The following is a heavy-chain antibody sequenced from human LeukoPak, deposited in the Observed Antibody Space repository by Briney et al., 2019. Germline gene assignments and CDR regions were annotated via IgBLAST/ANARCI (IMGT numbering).Heavy chain of an antibody. CDR2: IIPIFGTA. CDR3: ASRGLPGHVAAAEDY. V-gene: IGHV1-69*06. D-gene: IGHD6-13*01. Sequence: ASVKVSCKASGGTFSSYAISWVRQAPGQGLEWMGGIIPIFGTANYAQKFQGRVTITADKSTSTAYMELSSLRSEDTAVYYCASRGLPGHVAAAEDYWGQGTLVTVSS. J-gene: IGHJ4*02. CDR1: GGTFSSYA.